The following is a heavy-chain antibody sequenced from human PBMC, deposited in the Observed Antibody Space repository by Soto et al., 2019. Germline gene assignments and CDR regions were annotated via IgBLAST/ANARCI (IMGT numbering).Heavy chain of an antibody. V-gene: IGHV4-34*01. CDR3: ASHYYYYYGMDV. CDR1: GGSFSGYY. CDR2: INHSGST. Sequence: QVQLQQWGAGLLKPSETLSLTCAVYGGSFSGYYWSWIRQPPGKGLEWIGEINHSGSTNYNPSLKRRVTISVDTSKNQFSLKLSSVTAADTAVYYCASHYYYYYGMDVWGQGTTVTVSS. J-gene: IGHJ6*02.